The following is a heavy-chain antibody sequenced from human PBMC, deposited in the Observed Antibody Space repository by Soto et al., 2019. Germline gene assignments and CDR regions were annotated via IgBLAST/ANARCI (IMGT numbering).Heavy chain of an antibody. CDR1: GFTFSNAW. CDR3: ATGDIAARPFDCQH. CDR2: IKSNTDGGTP. J-gene: IGHJ1*01. V-gene: IGHV3-15*01. Sequence: EVQLVESGGGLVKPGGSLRLSCAASGFTFSNAWMSWVRQAPGKGLEWVGRIKSNTDGGTPDYAAAVKGIFTISRDDSKSALYLQMNSLKTENTAVYYCATGDIAARPFDCQHWGQGTLVTVS. D-gene: IGHD6-6*01.